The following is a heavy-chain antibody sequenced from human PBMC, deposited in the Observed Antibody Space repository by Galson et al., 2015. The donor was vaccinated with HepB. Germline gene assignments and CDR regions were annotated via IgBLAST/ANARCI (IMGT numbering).Heavy chain of an antibody. CDR1: GFTFSSYG. D-gene: IGHD4-23*01. V-gene: IGHV3-33*01. CDR3: ARDLGDGGDSGGFDY. CDR2: IWDDGSNK. J-gene: IGHJ4*02. Sequence: SLRLSCAASGFTFSSYGMHWVRQAPGEGLGWVAVIWDDGSNKYYADSVKGRFTISRDNSKNTLYLQMNSLRAEDTAVYYCARDLGDGGDSGGFDYWGQGTLVTVSS.